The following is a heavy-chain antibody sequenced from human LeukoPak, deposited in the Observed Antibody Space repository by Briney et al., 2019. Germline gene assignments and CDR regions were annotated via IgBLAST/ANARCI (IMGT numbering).Heavy chain of an antibody. CDR1: GYTFTSYY. CDR2: INSSGGST. J-gene: IGHJ4*02. CDR3: ARAFRYSGSYRTPFDY. Sequence: ASVKVSCKASGYTFTSYYMHWVRQAPGQGLEWMGIINSSGGSTSYAQKFQGRVTMTRDTSTSTVYMELSSLRSEDTAVYYCARAFRYSGSYRTPFDYWGQGTLVTVSS. V-gene: IGHV1-46*01. D-gene: IGHD1-26*01.